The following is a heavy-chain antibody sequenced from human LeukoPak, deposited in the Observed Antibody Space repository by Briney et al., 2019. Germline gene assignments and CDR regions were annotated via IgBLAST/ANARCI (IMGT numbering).Heavy chain of an antibody. J-gene: IGHJ4*02. CDR3: ARAIVVVPAAKDGNFDY. V-gene: IGHV4-39*01. Sequence: SETLSLTCTVSGGSISSSSYYWGWIRQPPGKGLEWIGSIYYSGSTYYNPSLKSRVTISVDTSKNQFSLKLSSVTAADTAVYYCARAIVVVPAAKDGNFDYWGQGTLVTVSS. D-gene: IGHD2-2*01. CDR2: IYYSGST. CDR1: GGSISSSSYY.